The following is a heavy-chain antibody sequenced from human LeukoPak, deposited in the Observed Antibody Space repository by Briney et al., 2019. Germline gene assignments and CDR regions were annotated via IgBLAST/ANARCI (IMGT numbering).Heavy chain of an antibody. CDR1: GGSISSSSYY. J-gene: IGHJ4*02. Sequence: PSETLSLTCTVSGGSISSSSYYWGWIRQPPGKGLEWIGSIYYSGSTYYNPSLKSRVTISVDTSKNQFSLKLSSVTAVDTAVYYCWGVGGRIDSSGYYPYYFDYWGQGTLVTVSS. V-gene: IGHV4-39*01. D-gene: IGHD3-22*01. CDR2: IYYSGST. CDR3: WGVGGRIDSSGYYPYYFDY.